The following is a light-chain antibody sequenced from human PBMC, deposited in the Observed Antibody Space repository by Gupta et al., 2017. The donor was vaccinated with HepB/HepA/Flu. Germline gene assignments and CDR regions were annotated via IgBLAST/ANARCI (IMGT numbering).Light chain of an antibody. Sequence: SYELTQPPPLCVSPGQTASVTCSGDKLGVNFASWYQQKPGQSPVLVIYRDTKRPSGIPERFSGSNSGDTATLTISGTQAMDEADYYWQTWDSSSTVVFGGGTKLTVL. CDR1: KLGVNF. CDR3: QTWDSSSTVV. V-gene: IGLV3-1*01. CDR2: RDT. J-gene: IGLJ2*01.